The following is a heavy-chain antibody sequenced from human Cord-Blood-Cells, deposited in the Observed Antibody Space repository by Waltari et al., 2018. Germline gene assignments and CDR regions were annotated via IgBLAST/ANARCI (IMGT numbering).Heavy chain of an antibody. CDR1: SGSISSGGSS. CDR3: ARDGAYYYGSGSYYNYFDY. Sequence: QVQLQESGPGLVTPSQTLSPTCPVSSGSISSGGSSWRWPRQHPGKGLEWIGYIYYSGSTYYNPSLKSRVTISVDTSKNQFSLKLSSVTAADTAVYYCARDGAYYYGSGSYYNYFDYWGQGTLVTVSS. D-gene: IGHD3-10*01. V-gene: IGHV4-31*03. J-gene: IGHJ4*02. CDR2: IYYSGST.